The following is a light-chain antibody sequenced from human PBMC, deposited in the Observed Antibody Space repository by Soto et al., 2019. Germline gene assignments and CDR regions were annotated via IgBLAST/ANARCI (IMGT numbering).Light chain of an antibody. V-gene: IGLV7-46*01. CDR3: LLSYHGGPYV. Sequence: QAVVTQEPSVTVSPGGTVTLTCDSSTGPVTSGHYPYWFQQKPGQAPTTLIFDTDKRHSWTPARFSGALLGGKAALTPSGAQPDDEAEYYCLLSYHGGPYVFGTGTKLTVL. J-gene: IGLJ1*01. CDR2: DTD. CDR1: TGPVTSGHY.